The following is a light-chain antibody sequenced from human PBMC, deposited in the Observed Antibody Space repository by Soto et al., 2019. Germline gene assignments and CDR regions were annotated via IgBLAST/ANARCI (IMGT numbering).Light chain of an antibody. CDR2: DAS. Sequence: DIQMTQSPSSLSASVGDRVTITCQASQDISNYLNWYQQKPGKAPKLLIYDASNFETGVPSRFSGSGSGTDFNFTISSLQPEDIATYYCEQYDNLLLTFGGGTKVEIK. CDR3: EQYDNLLLT. V-gene: IGKV1-33*01. CDR1: QDISNY. J-gene: IGKJ4*01.